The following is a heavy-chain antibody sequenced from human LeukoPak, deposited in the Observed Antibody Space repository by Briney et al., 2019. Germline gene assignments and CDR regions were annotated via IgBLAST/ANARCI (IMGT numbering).Heavy chain of an antibody. CDR1: GGTFSSYA. V-gene: IGHV1-69*13. Sequence: SVKVSCKASGGTFSSYAISWVRQAPGQGLEWMGGIIPIFGTANYAQKFQGRVTITADESTSTAYMELSSLRSEDTAVYYCARPYRGYCSGGSCVAFDIWGQGTMVTVSS. J-gene: IGHJ3*02. CDR3: ARPYRGYCSGGSCVAFDI. CDR2: IIPIFGTA. D-gene: IGHD2-15*01.